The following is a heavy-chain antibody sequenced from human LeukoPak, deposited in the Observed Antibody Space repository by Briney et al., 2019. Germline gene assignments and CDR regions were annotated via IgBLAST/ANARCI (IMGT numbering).Heavy chain of an antibody. CDR2: ISYDGSNK. J-gene: IGHJ5*02. Sequence: PGRSLRLSCAASGFTFNNYAMTWVRQAPGKGLEWVAIISYDGSNKYYADSVKGRFTISRDNSKNTVYLEVNSLRAEDTAVYYCAKETDYGDHTLYHWGQGTLVTVSS. V-gene: IGHV3-30*18. D-gene: IGHD4-17*01. CDR3: AKETDYGDHTLYH. CDR1: GFTFNNYA.